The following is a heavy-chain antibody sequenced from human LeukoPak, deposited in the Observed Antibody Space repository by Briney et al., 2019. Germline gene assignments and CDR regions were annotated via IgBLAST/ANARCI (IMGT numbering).Heavy chain of an antibody. CDR1: GGSIGSYY. CDR3: ARARGYLVDY. J-gene: IGHJ4*02. CDR2: IYYSGST. Sequence: SETLSLTCTVSGGSIGSYYWSWIRQPPGKGLEWIGYIYYSGSTNYNPSLKSRVTISVDTSKNQFSLKLSSVTSADTAVYYCARARGYLVDYWGQGTLVTVSS. V-gene: IGHV4-59*01. D-gene: IGHD1-26*01.